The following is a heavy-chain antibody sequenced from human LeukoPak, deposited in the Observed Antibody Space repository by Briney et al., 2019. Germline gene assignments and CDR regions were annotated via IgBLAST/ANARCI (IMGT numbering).Heavy chain of an antibody. Sequence: GASVKVSCKASGYTFADYYIHWVRQAPGQGLEWMGWISAYNGDTNYTQKLQGRVTMTTDTSTSTAYMELRSLRSDDTAVYYCARELDYGPMDVWGKGTTVTVSS. CDR2: ISAYNGDT. V-gene: IGHV1-18*04. D-gene: IGHD4-17*01. J-gene: IGHJ6*03. CDR3: ARELDYGPMDV. CDR1: GYTFADYY.